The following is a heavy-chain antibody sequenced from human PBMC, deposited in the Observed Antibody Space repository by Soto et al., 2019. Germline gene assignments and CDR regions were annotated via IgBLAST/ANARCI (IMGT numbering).Heavy chain of an antibody. CDR2: IIAYNWNT. J-gene: IGHJ4*02. D-gene: IGHD6-25*01. CDR3: ARDLAAALIDY. V-gene: IGHV1-18*01. Sequence: ASVKVSCKASGYTFSEYDIDLVRQAPVQVLELIVWIIAYNWNTEYSQKLQGRVTMTRDTSTIAAYMELRSLRSEDAAVYYCARDLAAALIDYWGQ. CDR1: GYTFSEYD.